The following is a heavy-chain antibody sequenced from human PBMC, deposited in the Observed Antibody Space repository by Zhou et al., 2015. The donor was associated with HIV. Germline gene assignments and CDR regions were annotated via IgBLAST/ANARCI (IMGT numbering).Heavy chain of an antibody. CDR1: GYTFTSYG. CDR2: IIPILGIA. CDR3: ARAKIESGYPGYFDY. V-gene: IGHV1-69*10. D-gene: IGHD3-3*01. J-gene: IGHJ4*02. Sequence: QVQLVQSGAEVKKPGASVKVSCKASGYTFTSYGISWVRQAPGQGLEWMGWIIPILGIANYAQKFQGRVTITADKSTSTAYMELSSLRSEDTAVYYCARAKIESGYPGYFDYWGRGNPWSPSPQ.